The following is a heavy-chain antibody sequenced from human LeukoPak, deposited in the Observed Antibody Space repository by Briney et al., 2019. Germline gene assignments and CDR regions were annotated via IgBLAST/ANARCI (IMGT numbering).Heavy chain of an antibody. CDR2: INPKSGGT. CDR3: ARDHVRYWFDP. V-gene: IGHV1-2*02. Sequence: ASVKVSCKASGYTFTGYYLHWVRQAPGQGLEWMGWINPKSGGTNYAQKFQGRVTVTRDTSIDTAYMELRSLRSDDTAVYYCARDHVRYWFDPWGQGTLVTVSS. J-gene: IGHJ5*02. CDR1: GYTFTGYY.